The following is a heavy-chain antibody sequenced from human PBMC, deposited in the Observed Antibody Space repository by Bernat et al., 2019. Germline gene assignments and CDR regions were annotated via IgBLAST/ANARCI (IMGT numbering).Heavy chain of an antibody. CDR2: IYHSGST. J-gene: IGHJ5*02. Sequence: QVQLQESGPGLVKPSETLSLTCAVSGYSISSGYYWGWIRQPPGKGLEWIGSIYHSGSTYYNPSLKSRVTISVDTSKNQFSLTLSSVTAADTAVYYCARVHYYGSGRGLIDPWGQGTLVTVSS. CDR3: ARVHYYGSGRGLIDP. CDR1: GYSISSGYY. D-gene: IGHD3-10*01. V-gene: IGHV4-38-2*01.